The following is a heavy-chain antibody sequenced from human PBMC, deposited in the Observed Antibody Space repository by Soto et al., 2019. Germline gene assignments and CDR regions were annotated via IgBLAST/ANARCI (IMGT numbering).Heavy chain of an antibody. D-gene: IGHD7-27*01. CDR2: ISAYNGNT. V-gene: IGHV1-18*01. CDR1: GYTFTSYG. J-gene: IGHJ4*02. CDR3: ARVPEPDWGELFDY. Sequence: QVQLVQSGAAVKKPGASVKVSCKASGYTFTSYGISWVRQAPGQGREWRGWISAYNGNTNYAQKLQGRVTMTTDTSTTTAYMELRSLRSDDTAVYYCARVPEPDWGELFDYWGQGTLVTVSS.